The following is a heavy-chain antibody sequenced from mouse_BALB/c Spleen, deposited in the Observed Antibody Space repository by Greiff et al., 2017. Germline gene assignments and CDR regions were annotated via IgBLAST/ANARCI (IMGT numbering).Heavy chain of an antibody. V-gene: IGHV1-87*01. CDR2: IYPGDGDT. D-gene: IGHD2-1*01. Sequence: VQRVESGAELARPGASVKLSCKASGYTFTSYWMQWVKQRPGQGLEWIGAIYPGDGDTRYTQKFKGKATLTADKSSSTAYMQLSSLASEDSAVYYCARRIDYGNYVPFAYWGQGTLVTVSA. CDR3: ARRIDYGNYVPFAY. CDR1: GYTFTSYW. J-gene: IGHJ3*01.